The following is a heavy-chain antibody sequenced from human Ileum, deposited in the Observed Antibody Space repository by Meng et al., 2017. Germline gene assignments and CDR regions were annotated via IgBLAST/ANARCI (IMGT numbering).Heavy chain of an antibody. D-gene: IGHD5-24*01. CDR1: GDSVSRDIG. CDR3: ARGWLKSAFDY. Sequence: SQTLSLTCAISGDSVSRDIGWNWIRQSPSRGLEWLGRTYYRSKWYNDYAVSVKSRITIKSDTFKNQFSLQLNSVTPEDTAVYYCARGWLKSAFDYWGQGTRVTVSS. J-gene: IGHJ4*02. V-gene: IGHV6-1*01. CDR2: TYYRSKWYN.